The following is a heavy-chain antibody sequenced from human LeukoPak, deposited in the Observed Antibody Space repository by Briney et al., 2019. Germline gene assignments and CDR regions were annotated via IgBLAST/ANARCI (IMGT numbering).Heavy chain of an antibody. CDR3: ATYTAMAYYFDY. CDR2: IYYSGST. Sequence: PSETLSLTCTVSGGSISSSSYYWGWIRQPPGKGLEWIGSIYYSGSTYYNPSLKSRVTISVDTSKNQFSLKLSSVTAADTAVYYCATYTAMAYYFDYWGQGTLVTVSS. V-gene: IGHV4-39*07. J-gene: IGHJ4*02. CDR1: GGSISSSSYY. D-gene: IGHD5-18*01.